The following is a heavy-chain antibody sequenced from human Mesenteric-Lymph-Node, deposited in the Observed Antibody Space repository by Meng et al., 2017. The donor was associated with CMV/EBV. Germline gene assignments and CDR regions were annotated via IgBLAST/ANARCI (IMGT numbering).Heavy chain of an antibody. J-gene: IGHJ4*02. CDR2: IYSGGRT. CDR1: GITFGSYG. V-gene: IGHV3-NL1*01. CDR3: AKDCCSSMAYFDS. Sequence: GGSLRLSCAASGITFGSYGMTWVRQAPGKGLEWFSLIYSGGRTYYKDSVKGRFTISRDNSKSTLYLQMNSLRAEDTALYYCAKDCCSSMAYFDSWGQGTLVTVSS. D-gene: IGHD2-21*01.